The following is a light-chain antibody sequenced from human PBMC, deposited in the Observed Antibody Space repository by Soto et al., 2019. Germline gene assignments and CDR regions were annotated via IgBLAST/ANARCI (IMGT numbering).Light chain of an antibody. V-gene: IGKV1-8*01. Sequence: IQMPPSPSTLSGSVGDRVTITCRASQGISSYLAWYQQKPGKAPKLLIYAAYNLQSGVPSRFSGSGSGTDFTLTISCLQSEDFATYYCQQYYSYPRTFGQGTKVDIK. J-gene: IGKJ1*01. CDR2: AAY. CDR1: QGISSY. CDR3: QQYYSYPRT.